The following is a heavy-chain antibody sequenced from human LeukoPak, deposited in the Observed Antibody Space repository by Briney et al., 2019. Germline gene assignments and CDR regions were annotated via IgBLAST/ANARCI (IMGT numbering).Heavy chain of an antibody. J-gene: IGHJ4*02. CDR1: GYTFTSYD. CDR2: MNPNSGNT. CDR3: ARPYYYDSSGYYLDY. D-gene: IGHD3-22*01. Sequence: ASVKVSCKASGYTFTSYDINWVRQATGQGLELMGWMNPNSGNTGYAQKFQGRVTMTRNTSISTAYMELSSLRSEDTAVYYCARPYYYDSSGYYLDYWGQGTLVTVSS. V-gene: IGHV1-8*01.